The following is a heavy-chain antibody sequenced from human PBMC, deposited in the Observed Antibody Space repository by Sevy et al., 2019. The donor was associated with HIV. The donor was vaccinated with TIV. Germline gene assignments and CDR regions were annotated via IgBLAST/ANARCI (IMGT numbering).Heavy chain of an antibody. CDR3: ARVPMTTHPGAYFDY. D-gene: IGHD4-17*01. V-gene: IGHV3-30*04. Sequence: GGSLRLSSAASGFTFSSYAMRWVRQAPGKGLEWVAVISYDGSNKYYADSVKGRFTISRDNSKNTLYLQMNSLRAEDTAVYYCARVPMTTHPGAYFDYWGQGTLVTVSS. J-gene: IGHJ4*02. CDR2: ISYDGSNK. CDR1: GFTFSSYA.